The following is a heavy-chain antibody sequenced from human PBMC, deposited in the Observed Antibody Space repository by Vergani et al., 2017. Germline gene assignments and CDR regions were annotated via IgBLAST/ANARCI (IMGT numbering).Heavy chain of an antibody. V-gene: IGHV1-69*18. CDR3: ARRVKGYCSGGSCLSHYYGMDV. CDR1: GGTFSSYA. CDR2: IIPIFGTA. Sequence: QVQLVQSGAEVKKPGSSVKVSCKASGGTFSSYAISWVRQAPGQGLEWMGRIIPIFGTANYAQKFKGRVTITADDSTSTAYMELSSLRSEDTAVYYCARRVKGYCSGGSCLSHYYGMDVWGQGTTVTVSS. J-gene: IGHJ6*02. D-gene: IGHD2-15*01.